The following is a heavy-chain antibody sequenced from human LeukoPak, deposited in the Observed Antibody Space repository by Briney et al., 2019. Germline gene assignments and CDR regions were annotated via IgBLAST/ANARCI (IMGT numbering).Heavy chain of an antibody. V-gene: IGHV3-21*01. CDR3: AISSKWHGD. CDR2: ISGSASYI. CDR1: GLPFRCYS. J-gene: IGHJ4*02. D-gene: IGHD6-13*01. Sequence: GGSLRLSCAASGLPFRCYSMNWARQAPGKGLGCVSAISGSASYIYYAGSVKGRFTISKDDAKNSLYLQMNSLGFEYTAFYYCAISSKWHGDRGQGTLVTVSS.